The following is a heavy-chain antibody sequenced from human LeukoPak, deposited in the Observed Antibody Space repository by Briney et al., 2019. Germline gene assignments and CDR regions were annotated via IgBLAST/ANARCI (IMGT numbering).Heavy chain of an antibody. Sequence: SETLSLTCTVSGGSISSYYWSWIRQPPGKGLEWIGYLYNTGSTNYNPSLKSRVTISVGTSKNQFSLKVTSVTAADTAVYFCARGRYYYDSSGPDAFDIWGQGTMVTVSS. D-gene: IGHD3-22*01. CDR3: ARGRYYYDSSGPDAFDI. CDR1: GGSISSYY. V-gene: IGHV4-59*01. CDR2: LYNTGST. J-gene: IGHJ3*02.